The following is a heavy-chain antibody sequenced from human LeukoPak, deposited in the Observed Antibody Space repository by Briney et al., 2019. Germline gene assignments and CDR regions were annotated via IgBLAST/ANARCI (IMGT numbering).Heavy chain of an antibody. V-gene: IGHV3-7*01. CDR1: AFTFSAYW. CDR3: AREGVFCVRKCIRNSGARFDP. CDR2: ITQDSSES. J-gene: IGHJ5*02. D-gene: IGHD1-26*01. Sequence: GGSLTLSCAASAFTFSAYWMTWVRQPPGKGLEWVANITQDSSESYYVDSVKGRFTISRDNAKNTVYLQRSSLRDEDTAVYYCAREGVFCVRKCIRNSGARFDPWGQGTLVTVSS.